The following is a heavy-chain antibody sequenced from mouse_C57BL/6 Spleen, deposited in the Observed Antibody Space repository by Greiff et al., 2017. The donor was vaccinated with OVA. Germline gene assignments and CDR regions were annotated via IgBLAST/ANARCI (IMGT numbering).Heavy chain of an antibody. J-gene: IGHJ2*01. CDR2: ISSGGSYT. Sequence: EVKLVVSGGDLVKPGGSLKLSCAASGFTFSSYGMSWVRQTPDKRLEWVATISSGGSYTYYTDSVKGRFTVSRDNAKNTLYLQMSSLKSEDTAMYYCARQRYYGPYYDDWGQGTTLTVAS. CDR3: ARQRYYGPYYDD. D-gene: IGHD1-1*01. CDR1: GFTFSSYG. V-gene: IGHV5-6*01.